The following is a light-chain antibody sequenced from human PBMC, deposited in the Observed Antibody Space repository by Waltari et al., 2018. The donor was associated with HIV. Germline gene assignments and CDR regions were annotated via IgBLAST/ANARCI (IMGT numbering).Light chain of an antibody. CDR1: RPEFGVQNY. Sequence: QSALTQPASVSGSPGQSINISCTGTRPEFGVQNYVSWYQQHPGKVPKLIIYDVDRRASGVPDRFSASRTGSTASLTISGLQAEDEADYYYNFHVGSSSGGTALYFFGSGTSVTVL. J-gene: IGLJ1*01. V-gene: IGLV2-14*03. CDR3: NFHVGSSSGGTALYF. CDR2: DVD.